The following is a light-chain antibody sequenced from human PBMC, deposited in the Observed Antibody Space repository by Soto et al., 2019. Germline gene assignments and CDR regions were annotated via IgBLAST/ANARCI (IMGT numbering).Light chain of an antibody. Sequence: QSVLTQPPSASGTPGQRVTISCSGSSSNIGRNTVNWYQQLPGTAPKLLIYSNNQRPSGVPDRFSGSKSGTSASLAITGLRGEDEADYHGQSYDSSLTNAVFGGGTKLTVL. CDR3: QSYDSSLTNAV. CDR2: SNN. CDR1: SSNIGRNT. J-gene: IGLJ2*01. V-gene: IGLV1-44*01.